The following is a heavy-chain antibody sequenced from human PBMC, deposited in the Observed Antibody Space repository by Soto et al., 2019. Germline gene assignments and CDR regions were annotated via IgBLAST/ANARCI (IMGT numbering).Heavy chain of an antibody. CDR3: VSDRGYGHASVPYS. J-gene: IGHJ4*02. D-gene: IGHD5-18*01. CDR1: GFAFSSYG. Sequence: QAQLVESGGGVVQPGRSLRLSCAASGFAFSSYGMHWVRQAPGTGLEWVAVISYDGSLQHYADSVKGRFTISRDNAKNMVLRQMRSLRAEDTAGYYCVSDRGYGHASVPYSWGQGTLVSVSS. CDR2: ISYDGSLQ. V-gene: IGHV3-30*03.